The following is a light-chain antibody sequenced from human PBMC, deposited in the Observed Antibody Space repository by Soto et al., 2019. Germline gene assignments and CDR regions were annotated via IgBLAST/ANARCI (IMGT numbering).Light chain of an antibody. Sequence: DIVLTQSPGTLSLSPGERATLSCRASQSVSSSYFAWYQQKPGQAPRLLVYGASSRATGIPDRFSGSGSGTDFTLTISRLEPEEFAVYFWHHHGRSPRTFWQGTKVEIK. V-gene: IGKV3-20*01. CDR2: GAS. CDR3: HHHGRSPRT. J-gene: IGKJ1*01. CDR1: QSVSSSY.